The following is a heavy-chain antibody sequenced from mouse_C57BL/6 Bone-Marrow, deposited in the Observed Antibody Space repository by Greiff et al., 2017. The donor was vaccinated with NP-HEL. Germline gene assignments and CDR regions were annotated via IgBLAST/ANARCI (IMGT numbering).Heavy chain of an antibody. V-gene: IGHV1-18*01. D-gene: IGHD2-2*01. Sequence: EVQLQQSGPELVKPGASVKIPCKASGYTFTDYNMDWVKQSHGKSLEWIGDINPNNGGTIYNQKFKGKAALPVDKSSSTAYMELRSLTSEDTAVYYCARWLRRDWYFDVWGTGTTVTVSS. CDR3: ARWLRRDWYFDV. J-gene: IGHJ1*03. CDR2: INPNNGGT. CDR1: GYTFTDYN.